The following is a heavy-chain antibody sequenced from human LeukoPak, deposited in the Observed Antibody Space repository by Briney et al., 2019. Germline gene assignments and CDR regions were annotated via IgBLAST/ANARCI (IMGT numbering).Heavy chain of an antibody. D-gene: IGHD4-11*01. CDR3: ARLVDSNYDNWFDP. CDR2: INPNSGGT. CDR1: GYTFTSCY. V-gene: IGHV1-2*02. J-gene: IGHJ5*02. Sequence: ASVKVSCKASGYTFTSCYMHWVRQAPGQGLEWMGWINPNSGGTNYAQKFQGRVTMTRDTSISTAYMELSRLRSDDTAVYYCARLVDSNYDNWFDPWGQGTLVTVSS.